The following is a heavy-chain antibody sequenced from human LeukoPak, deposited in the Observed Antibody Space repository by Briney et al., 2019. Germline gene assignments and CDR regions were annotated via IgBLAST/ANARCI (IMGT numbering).Heavy chain of an antibody. CDR3: ARVPGAYGSGTYYV. D-gene: IGHD3-10*01. CDR2: IYSGGTK. V-gene: IGHV3-53*01. CDR1: GLSVSINY. J-gene: IGHJ4*02. Sequence: GGSLRLSCAASGLSVSINYMSWVRQAPGKGLEWVSVIYSGGTKDYVDSVKGRFTISRDNSKNTLFLQMNSLRAEDTAVYYCARVPGAYGSGTYYVWGQGTRVTVSS.